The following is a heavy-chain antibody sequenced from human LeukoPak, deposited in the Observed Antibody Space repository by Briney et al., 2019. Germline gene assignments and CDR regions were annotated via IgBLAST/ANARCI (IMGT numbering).Heavy chain of an antibody. CDR1: GGTFSSYA. J-gene: IGHJ4*02. CDR3: ARDSGRTYCFDY. D-gene: IGHD3-10*01. CDR2: IIPIFGTA. Sequence: SVKVSCKASGGTFSSYAISWVRQAPGQGLEWMGGIIPIFGTANYAQKFQGRVTITADESTSTAYMELSSLRSEDTAVYYCARDSGRTYCFDYWGQGTLVTVSS. V-gene: IGHV1-69*13.